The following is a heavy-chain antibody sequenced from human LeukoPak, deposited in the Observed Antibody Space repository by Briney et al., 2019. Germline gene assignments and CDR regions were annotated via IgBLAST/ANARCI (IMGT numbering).Heavy chain of an antibody. J-gene: IGHJ5*02. CDR3: ARSSPHYH. Sequence: GGSLRLSCAASGFTFDTYTMNWVRQAPGKGLEWVSSITSNTKYIFYADSVKGRFTISRDNAKNSLYLQMNSLRAEDTAVYYCARSSPHYHWGQGTLVTVSS. CDR2: ITSNTKYI. CDR1: GFTFDTYT. V-gene: IGHV3-21*04.